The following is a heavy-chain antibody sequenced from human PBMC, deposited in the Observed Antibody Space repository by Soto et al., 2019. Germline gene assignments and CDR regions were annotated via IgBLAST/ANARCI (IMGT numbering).Heavy chain of an antibody. V-gene: IGHV3-15*01. CDR3: TTDPGDFEDY. CDR2: IKNKKDGGTT. D-gene: IGHD2-21*01. CDR1: GFTFSNAW. J-gene: IGHJ4*02. Sequence: EVQLVESGGGLVKPGGSLRLSCAASGFTFSNAWMSWVRQAPGKGLEWVGRIKNKKDGGTTDYAAPVKGRFTISRDDSRYTLYLQMNGLRTEDTAVYYCTTDPGDFEDYWGQGTQVTVSS.